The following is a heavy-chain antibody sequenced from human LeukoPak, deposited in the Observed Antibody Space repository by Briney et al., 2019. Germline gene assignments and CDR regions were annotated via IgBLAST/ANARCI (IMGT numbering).Heavy chain of an antibody. CDR1: GFTFGEHG. Sequence: PGGSLRLSCSASGFTFGEHGMSWFRQAPGKGLDWVGFIRSKTYGGTTEYAASVKGRFTISRDDSKSIAYLQMNSLKIEDTAIYYCASSHFPAAGDYWGQGTLATVSS. D-gene: IGHD6-13*01. V-gene: IGHV3-49*03. J-gene: IGHJ4*02. CDR3: ASSHFPAAGDY. CDR2: IRSKTYGGTT.